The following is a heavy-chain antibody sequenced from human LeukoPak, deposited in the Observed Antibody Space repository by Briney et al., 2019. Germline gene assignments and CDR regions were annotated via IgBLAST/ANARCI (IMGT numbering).Heavy chain of an antibody. CDR1: GSTFTSYA. D-gene: IGHD5-24*01. CDR3: AREVEMATFDAFDI. Sequence: VKVSCKASGSTFTSYAISWVRQAPGQGLEWMGRIIPILGIANYAQKFQGRVTITADKSTSTAYMELSSLRSEDTAVYYCAREVEMATFDAFDIWGQGTMVTVSS. J-gene: IGHJ3*02. CDR2: IIPILGIA. V-gene: IGHV1-69*04.